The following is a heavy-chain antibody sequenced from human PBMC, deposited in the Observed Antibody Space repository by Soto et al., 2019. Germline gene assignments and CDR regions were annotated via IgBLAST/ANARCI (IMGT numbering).Heavy chain of an antibody. D-gene: IGHD2-15*01. CDR3: ARDRDGIVEVVAASGPYYFDY. Sequence: QVQLVQSGAEVKKPGASVKVSCKASGYTFTSYGISWVRQAPGQGLEWMGWISAYNGNTNYAQKLQGRVTMTTDTSTSTAYMELRSLRADDTAVYYCARDRDGIVEVVAASGPYYFDYWGQGTLVTVSS. J-gene: IGHJ4*02. V-gene: IGHV1-18*01. CDR2: ISAYNGNT. CDR1: GYTFTSYG.